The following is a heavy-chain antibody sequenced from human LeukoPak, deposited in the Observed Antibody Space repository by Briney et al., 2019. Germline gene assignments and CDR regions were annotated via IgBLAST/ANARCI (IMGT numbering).Heavy chain of an antibody. J-gene: IGHJ4*02. Sequence: GGSLRLSCAASGFTFSSYEMNWVRQAPGKGLEWVSYISSSGSTIYYADSVKGRFTMSRDNAKNSLYLLMNSLRAEDTAVYYCARDLAMAIFGVSHDYWGQGTLVTVSS. D-gene: IGHD3-3*01. CDR2: ISSSGSTI. V-gene: IGHV3-48*03. CDR3: ARDLAMAIFGVSHDY. CDR1: GFTFSSYE.